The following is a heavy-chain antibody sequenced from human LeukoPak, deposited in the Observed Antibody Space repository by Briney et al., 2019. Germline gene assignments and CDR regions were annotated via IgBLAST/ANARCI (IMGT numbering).Heavy chain of an antibody. CDR3: ARQGGSPDWFDP. V-gene: IGHV4-39*01. J-gene: IGHJ5*02. D-gene: IGHD1-14*01. Sequence: PSETLSLTCTVSGGSIRSSSYYWAWIRQPPGKGLEWVGGIYYSGSTYYNPSLKSRVTISVDTSKNQFSLKLTSVTAGDTAVYYCARQGGSPDWFDPWGQETLVTVSS. CDR2: IYYSGST. CDR1: GGSIRSSSYY.